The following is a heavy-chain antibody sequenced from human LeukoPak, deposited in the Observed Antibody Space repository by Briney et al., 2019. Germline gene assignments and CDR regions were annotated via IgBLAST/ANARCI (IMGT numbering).Heavy chain of an antibody. CDR3: AREPPGYYFDY. Sequence: SETLSLTCTVSGGSISSSSYYWGWIRQPPGKGLEWIGSIYYSGSTYYNPSLKSRVTISVDRSKNQFSLKLSSVTAADTAVYYCAREPPGYYFDYWGQGTLVTVSS. D-gene: IGHD7-27*01. CDR1: GGSISSSSYY. J-gene: IGHJ4*02. CDR2: IYYSGST. V-gene: IGHV4-39*07.